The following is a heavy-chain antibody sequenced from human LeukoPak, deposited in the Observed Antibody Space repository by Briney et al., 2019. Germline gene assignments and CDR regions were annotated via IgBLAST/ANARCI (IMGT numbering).Heavy chain of an antibody. CDR2: SSSSGSTI. D-gene: IGHD3-22*01. CDR1: GFTFSSYE. V-gene: IGHV3-48*03. Sequence: GGSLRLSCAASGFTFSSYEMNWVRQAPGKGLEWVSHSSSSGSTIYYADSVKGRFTISRDNAKNSLYLQMNSLRAEDTAVYYCARDYYDSSGYYQTFFDYWGQGTLVTVSS. J-gene: IGHJ4*02. CDR3: ARDYYDSSGYYQTFFDY.